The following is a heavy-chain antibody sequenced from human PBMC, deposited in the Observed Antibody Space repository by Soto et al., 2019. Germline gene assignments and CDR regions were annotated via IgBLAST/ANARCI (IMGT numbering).Heavy chain of an antibody. CDR2: IFPHDSDT. Sequence: HGESLKISCKGSGYNFSIYWIGWVRQMPGKGLEWVGIIFPHDSDTRYSPSFQGQVTISADKSISTAYLQWNSLKASDTAMYYCARWVAATGTDYWGQGTLVTVSS. D-gene: IGHD6-13*01. CDR3: ARWVAATGTDY. J-gene: IGHJ4*02. CDR1: GYNFSIYW. V-gene: IGHV5-51*01.